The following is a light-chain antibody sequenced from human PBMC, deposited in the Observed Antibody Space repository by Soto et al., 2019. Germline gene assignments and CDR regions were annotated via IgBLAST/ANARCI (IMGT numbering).Light chain of an antibody. V-gene: IGLV1-40*01. Sequence: QSALTQPPSVSGAPGQRVTISCTGNSTNIGAGYDVHWYQHFPGTAPKLLIYDSTNRPSGVPDRFSASKSATSASLAITGLQADDEADFYCQSYDSSLRGVVFGGGTKVTVL. CDR2: DST. CDR1: STNIGAGYD. CDR3: QSYDSSLRGVV. J-gene: IGLJ3*02.